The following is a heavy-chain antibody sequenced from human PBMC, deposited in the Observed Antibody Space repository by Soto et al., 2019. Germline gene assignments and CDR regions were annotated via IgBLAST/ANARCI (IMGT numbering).Heavy chain of an antibody. CDR1: GGSISSGPYS. Sequence: SETLSLTCTVSGGSISSGPYSWGWIRQPPGKGLEWIGTFHYSGSTYYSPSLESRVTISVDTSKNQFSLKLSSVTAADTAVYYCARVSKSMVRGVITGYGMDVWGQGTTVTVSS. D-gene: IGHD3-10*01. J-gene: IGHJ6*02. CDR3: ARVSKSMVRGVITGYGMDV. V-gene: IGHV4-39*01. CDR2: FHYSGST.